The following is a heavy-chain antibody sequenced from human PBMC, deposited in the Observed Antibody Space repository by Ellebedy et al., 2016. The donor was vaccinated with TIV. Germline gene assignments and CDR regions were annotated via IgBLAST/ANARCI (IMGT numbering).Heavy chain of an antibody. CDR2: INTDGSSK. D-gene: IGHD3-9*01. CDR3: TRESFRYFDWDL. CDR1: GFTLSGYW. J-gene: IGHJ4*02. V-gene: IGHV3-74*01. Sequence: GESLKISCAASGFTLSGYWMHWVRQVPGKGLMWVSRINTDGSSKSYADSVEGRFTITRDNAKKTLYLEMSSLRPEDTAVYYCTRESFRYFDWDLWGQGTLVTVSS.